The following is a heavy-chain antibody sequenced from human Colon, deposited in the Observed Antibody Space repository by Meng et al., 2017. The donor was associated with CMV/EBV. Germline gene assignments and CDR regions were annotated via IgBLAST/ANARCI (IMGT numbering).Heavy chain of an antibody. CDR3: ARGTPRYYYYGMDF. Sequence: GESLKISCAASGFTFSSYAMSWVRQAPGKGLEWVSAISGSGGSTYYADSVKGRFTISRDNAKNSLYLQMNSLRAEDTAVYYCARGTPRYYYYGMDFWGQGTTVTVSS. J-gene: IGHJ6*02. CDR2: ISGSGGST. V-gene: IGHV3-23*01. CDR1: GFTFSSYA. D-gene: IGHD1-14*01.